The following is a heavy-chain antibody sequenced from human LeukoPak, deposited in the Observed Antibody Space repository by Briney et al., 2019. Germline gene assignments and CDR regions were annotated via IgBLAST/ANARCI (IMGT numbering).Heavy chain of an antibody. CDR2: IYDIGST. CDR3: ATQWPRYHFGMDV. J-gene: IGHJ6*02. CDR1: GGSFSGYY. D-gene: IGHD6-19*01. V-gene: IGHV4-59*01. Sequence: SETLSLTCAVYGGSFSGYYWSWIRQPPGKQLEWIGYIYDIGSTTYNPSLKSRVTISADASKNQFSLKLSSVTAADTAVYYCATQWPRYHFGMDVWGQGTAVTVSS.